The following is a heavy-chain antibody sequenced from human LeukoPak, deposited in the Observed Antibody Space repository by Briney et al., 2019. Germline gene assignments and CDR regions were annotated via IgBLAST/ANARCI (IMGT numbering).Heavy chain of an antibody. CDR3: ASQADTAMVTLDY. Sequence: GGSLRLSCAASGFTFSSYSMNWVRQAPGKGLEWVSSISSSSSYIYYADSVKGRFTISRDNAKNSLYLQMNSLRAEDTAVYYCASQADTAMVTLDYWGQGTLVTVSS. V-gene: IGHV3-21*01. J-gene: IGHJ4*02. CDR2: ISSSSSYI. CDR1: GFTFSSYS. D-gene: IGHD5-18*01.